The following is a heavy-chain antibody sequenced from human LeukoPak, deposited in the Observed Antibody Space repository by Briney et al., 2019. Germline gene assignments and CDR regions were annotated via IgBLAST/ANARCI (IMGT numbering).Heavy chain of an antibody. V-gene: IGHV7-4-1*02. J-gene: IGHJ4*02. Sequence: ASVTVSCTASGYTLTNYALNWVRQAPGQGLEWMGWINTNTGNPTYAQGFTGRFVFSLDTSVNTAYLQISSLKAEDTAIYYCARVQGYCSTTSCYPHYWGQGTLVTVSS. CDR3: ARVQGYCSTTSCYPHY. CDR2: INTNTGNP. CDR1: GYTLTNYA. D-gene: IGHD2-2*01.